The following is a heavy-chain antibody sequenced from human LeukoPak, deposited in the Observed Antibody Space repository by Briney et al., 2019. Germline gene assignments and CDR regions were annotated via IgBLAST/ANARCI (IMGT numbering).Heavy chain of an antibody. CDR1: GFTFDDYG. J-gene: IGHJ6*03. V-gene: IGHV3-20*04. CDR3: AREISGETVSTWYYMDV. D-gene: IGHD2/OR15-2a*01. Sequence: RPGGSLRLSCAASGFTFDDYGMSWVRQPPGKGLEWVSGINWNGGSTGYADSAKGRFTISRDNAKNSLYLQMNSLRAEDTALYYCAREISGETVSTWYYMDVWGKGTTVTVSS. CDR2: INWNGGST.